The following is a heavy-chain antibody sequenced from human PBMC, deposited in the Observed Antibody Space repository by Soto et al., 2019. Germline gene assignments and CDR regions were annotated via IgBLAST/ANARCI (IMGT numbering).Heavy chain of an antibody. V-gene: IGHV4-34*01. D-gene: IGHD6-6*01. Sequence: QVQLQQWGAGLLKPSETLSLTCAVYGGSFSGYYWSWIRQPPGQGLEWIGEINPSGSTNYNPSLKSRVIISVDTSENHFSLKLSSATAADKAVYYCALSIAARLPFDIWGQGTLVTVSA. CDR1: GGSFSGYY. CDR2: INPSGST. CDR3: ALSIAARLPFDI. J-gene: IGHJ4*02.